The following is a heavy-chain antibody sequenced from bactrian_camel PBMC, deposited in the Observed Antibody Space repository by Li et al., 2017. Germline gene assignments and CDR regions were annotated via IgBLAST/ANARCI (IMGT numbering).Heavy chain of an antibody. CDR3: AADGWVGRDGRCDS. CDR1: GFTYSNYC. J-gene: IGHJ4*01. Sequence: VQLVESGGGLVQPGGSLRLSCVASGFTYSNYCVAWFRQGQGEEREGVAIIDSNGSTSYADSVKGRFTISQDNAKNTVYLQMTDLKVEDTAVYYCAADGWVGRDGRCDSLSQGTQVTVS. V-gene: IGHV3S53*01. D-gene: IGHD3*01. CDR2: IDSNGST.